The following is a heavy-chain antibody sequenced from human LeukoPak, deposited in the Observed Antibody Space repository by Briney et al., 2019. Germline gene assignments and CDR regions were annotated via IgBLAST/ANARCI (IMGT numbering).Heavy chain of an antibody. CDR1: GYTFTSYG. Sequence: GASVKVSCKASGYTFTSYGISWVRQAPGQGLEWMGWISAYNGNTNYAQKLQGRVTMTTDTSTSTAHMELRSLRSDDTAVYYCARDPIPYYYDSSGYYGAEYFQHWGQGTLVTVSS. CDR2: ISAYNGNT. J-gene: IGHJ1*01. D-gene: IGHD3-22*01. V-gene: IGHV1-18*01. CDR3: ARDPIPYYYDSSGYYGAEYFQH.